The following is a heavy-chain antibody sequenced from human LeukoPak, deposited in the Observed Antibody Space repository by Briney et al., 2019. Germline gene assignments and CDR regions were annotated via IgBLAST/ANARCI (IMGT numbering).Heavy chain of an antibody. CDR1: GYTLTSYD. CDR3: ARSSVPAAIAPYYYYGMDV. Sequence: ASVKVSCKASGYTLTSYDINWVRQATGQGLEWMGWMNPNSGNTGYAQKFQGRVTMTRNTSISTAYMELSSLRSEDTAVYYCARSSVPAAIAPYYYYGMDVWGQGTTVTVSS. CDR2: MNPNSGNT. V-gene: IGHV1-8*01. J-gene: IGHJ6*02. D-gene: IGHD2-2*02.